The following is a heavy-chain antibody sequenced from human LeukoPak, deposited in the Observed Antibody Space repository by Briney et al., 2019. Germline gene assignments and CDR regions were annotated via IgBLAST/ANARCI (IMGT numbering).Heavy chain of an antibody. V-gene: IGHV3-30-3*01. CDR3: IIVVVPAAGDHAFDI. D-gene: IGHD2-2*01. Sequence: GGSLRLSCAASGFTFSSYAMHWVRQAPGKGLEWEAVISYDGSNKYYADSVKGRFTISRDNSKNTLYLQMNSLRAEDTAVYYCIIVVVPAAGDHAFDIWGQGTMVTVSS. CDR2: ISYDGSNK. CDR1: GFTFSSYA. J-gene: IGHJ3*02.